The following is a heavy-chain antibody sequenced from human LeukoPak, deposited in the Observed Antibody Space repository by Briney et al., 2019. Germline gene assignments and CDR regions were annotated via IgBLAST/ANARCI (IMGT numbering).Heavy chain of an antibody. Sequence: SQTLSLTCTVSGGSISSGSYYWSWIRQPAGKGLEWIGRIYTSGSTNYNPSLKSRVTISVDTSKNQFSLELSSVTAADTAVYYCARALLRFLELDAFDIWGQGTMVTVSS. J-gene: IGHJ3*02. CDR2: IYTSGST. D-gene: IGHD3-3*01. CDR1: GGSISSGSYY. V-gene: IGHV4-61*02. CDR3: ARALLRFLELDAFDI.